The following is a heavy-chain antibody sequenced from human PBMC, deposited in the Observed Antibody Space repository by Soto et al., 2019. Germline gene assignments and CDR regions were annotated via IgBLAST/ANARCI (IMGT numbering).Heavy chain of an antibody. V-gene: IGHV4-39*01. CDR3: ARGEAYGSGRSWFDP. CDR1: GGSISSSSYY. Sequence: QLQLQESGPGLVKPSETLSLTCTVSGGSISSSSYYWGWIRQPPGKGLEWIGSIYYSGSTYYNPSLKSRVTISVDTSKNQFSLKLSSVTAADTAVYYCARGEAYGSGRSWFDPWGQGTLVTVSS. CDR2: IYYSGST. J-gene: IGHJ5*02. D-gene: IGHD3-10*01.